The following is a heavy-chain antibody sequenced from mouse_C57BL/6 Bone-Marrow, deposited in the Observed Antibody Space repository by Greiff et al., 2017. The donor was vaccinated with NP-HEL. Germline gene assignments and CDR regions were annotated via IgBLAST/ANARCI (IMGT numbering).Heavy chain of an antibody. CDR3: TAFPAFFFC. CDR2: IDPENGDT. CDR1: GFNIKDDY. J-gene: IGHJ3*01. Sequence: EVQLQQSGAELVRPGASVKLSCTASGFNIKDDYMHWVKQRPEQGLEWIGWIDPENGDTEYASKFQGKATITVDTSSTTAYLQLSSLTSEDTAVYYCTAFPAFFFCGGQGILVTVSA. V-gene: IGHV14-4*01.